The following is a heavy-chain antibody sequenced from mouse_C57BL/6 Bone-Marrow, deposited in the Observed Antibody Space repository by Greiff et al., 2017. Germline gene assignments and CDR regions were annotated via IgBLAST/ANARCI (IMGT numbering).Heavy chain of an antibody. CDR2: IDPENGDT. V-gene: IGHV14-4*01. Sequence: VQLQQSGAELVRPGASVKLSCTASGFNIKDDYMHWVKQRPEQGLEWIGWIDPENGDTEYASKFQGKATITADTSSNTAYLQLSSRTSEDTAVYYCTTGLYYGSSYVGYWGQGTTLTVSS. D-gene: IGHD1-1*01. J-gene: IGHJ2*01. CDR1: GFNIKDDY. CDR3: TTGLYYGSSYVGY.